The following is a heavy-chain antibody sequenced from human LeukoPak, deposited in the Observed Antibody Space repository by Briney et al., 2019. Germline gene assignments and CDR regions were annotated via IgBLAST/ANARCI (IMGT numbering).Heavy chain of an antibody. CDR1: GFTVSSNY. Sequence: GGSLRLSCAASGFTVSSNYMSWVRQAPGKGLEWVSVIYSGGSTYYADSVKGRFTISRDNAKNSLYLQMNSLRAEDTALYYCAKECGWLHKSRRYYYGMDVWGQGTTVTVSS. CDR2: IYSGGST. J-gene: IGHJ6*02. V-gene: IGHV3-53*05. CDR3: AKECGWLHKSRRYYYGMDV. D-gene: IGHD5-24*01.